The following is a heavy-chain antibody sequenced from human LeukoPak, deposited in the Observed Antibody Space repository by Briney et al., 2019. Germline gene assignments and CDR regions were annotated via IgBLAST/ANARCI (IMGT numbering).Heavy chain of an antibody. J-gene: IGHJ3*02. CDR3: ARSSGWPGDAFDI. CDR1: GFTFSSYE. D-gene: IGHD6-19*01. Sequence: GGSLRLSCAASGFTFSSYEMNWVRQAPGKGLEWVSSISRGGSPIYYADSVRGRFTTSRDNAKNTLYLQMNSLRAEDTAVYYCARSSGWPGDAFDIWGQGTMVTVSS. V-gene: IGHV3-48*03. CDR2: ISRGGSPI.